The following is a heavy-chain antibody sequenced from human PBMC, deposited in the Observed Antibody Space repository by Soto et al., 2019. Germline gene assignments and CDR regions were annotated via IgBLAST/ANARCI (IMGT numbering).Heavy chain of an antibody. Sequence: GASVKVSCKASGYTFTSYGISWVRQAPGQGLEWMGWISAYNGNTNYAQKLQGRVTMTTDTSTSTAYMELRSLRSDDTAVYYCADCSGGSCYSGRYYYGMDVWGHGTTVTVSS. V-gene: IGHV1-18*04. CDR2: ISAYNGNT. J-gene: IGHJ6*02. CDR1: GYTFTSYG. D-gene: IGHD2-15*01. CDR3: ADCSGGSCYSGRYYYGMDV.